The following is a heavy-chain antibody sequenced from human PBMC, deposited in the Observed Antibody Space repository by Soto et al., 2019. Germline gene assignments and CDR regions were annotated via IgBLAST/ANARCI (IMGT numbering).Heavy chain of an antibody. D-gene: IGHD6-13*01. Sequence: QVQLVESGGGVVQPGRSLRLSCAASGFTFSCYAMHWVRQAPGKGLEWVAVISYDGSNKYYADSGKGRFTISRDNSKNTLYLQMNSLRAEDTAVYYCARDVRYSSSWSEYYYYGMDVW. CDR3: ARDVRYSSSWSEYYYYGMDV. V-gene: IGHV3-30-3*01. CDR1: GFTFSCYA. J-gene: IGHJ6*01. CDR2: ISYDGSNK.